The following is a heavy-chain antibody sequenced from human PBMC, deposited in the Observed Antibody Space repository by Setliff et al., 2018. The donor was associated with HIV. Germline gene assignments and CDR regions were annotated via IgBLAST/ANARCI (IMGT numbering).Heavy chain of an antibody. CDR2: MNPNSGNT. CDR3: ATSTLGWSDDAFDI. Sequence: ASVKVSCKASGGTFGNSAINWVRQAPGQGLEWMGWMNPNSGNTGYAQKFQGRVTMTRNTAISTAYMELRRLKSEDTAVYYCATSTLGWSDDAFDIWGQGTMVTVSS. J-gene: IGHJ3*02. V-gene: IGHV1-8*02. CDR1: GGTFGNSA. D-gene: IGHD2-21*01.